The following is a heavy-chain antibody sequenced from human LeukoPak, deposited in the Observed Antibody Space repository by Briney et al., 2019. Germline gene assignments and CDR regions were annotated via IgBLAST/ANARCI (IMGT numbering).Heavy chain of an antibody. D-gene: IGHD3-22*01. J-gene: IGHJ2*01. V-gene: IGHV4-39*01. CDR2: IYYSGST. Sequence: SETLSLTCAVSGGSISSSNYYWGWIRQPPGKGLDWTGSIYYSGSTYYNPSLKSRVTTSVDTSKNQFSLKLSSVTAADTAVYYCARLYYYDSSGYLWYFDLWGRGTLVTVSS. CDR1: GGSISSSNYY. CDR3: ARLYYYDSSGYLWYFDL.